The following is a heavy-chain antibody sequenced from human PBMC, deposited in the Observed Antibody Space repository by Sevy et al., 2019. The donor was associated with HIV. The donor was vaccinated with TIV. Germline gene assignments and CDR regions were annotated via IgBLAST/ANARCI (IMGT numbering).Heavy chain of an antibody. D-gene: IGHD5-12*01. Sequence: ASVKVSCKASGYTFTSYGISWVRQAPGQGLEWMGWISAYNGNTNYAQKLQDRVTMTTDTSTSTAYMELRSLRSDDTAVYYCARDGVEMATITSSWWFDPWGQGTLVTVSS. V-gene: IGHV1-18*04. CDR3: ARDGVEMATITSSWWFDP. J-gene: IGHJ5*02. CDR1: GYTFTSYG. CDR2: ISAYNGNT.